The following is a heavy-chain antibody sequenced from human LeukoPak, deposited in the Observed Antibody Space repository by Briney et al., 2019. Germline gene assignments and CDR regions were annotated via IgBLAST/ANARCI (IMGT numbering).Heavy chain of an antibody. J-gene: IGHJ4*02. CDR1: GFTFRTYA. Sequence: GSLLLSCAASGFTFRTYAMTWVRQPPGKGLELVSSITGNGGSTYYADSVKGRFTVSRDNAKNTLYLQMNSLRDEDTAVYYCARENIVAYYFDYWGQGALVTVSS. V-gene: IGHV3-23*01. CDR2: ITGNGGST. CDR3: ARENIVAYYFDY. D-gene: IGHD5-12*01.